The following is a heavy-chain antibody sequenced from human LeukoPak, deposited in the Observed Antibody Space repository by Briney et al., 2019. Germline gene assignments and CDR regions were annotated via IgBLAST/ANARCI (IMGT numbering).Heavy chain of an antibody. Sequence: PSETLSLTCTVSGGSISSSSYYWGWIRQPPGKGLEWIGSIYYSGSTYYNPSLKSRVTISVDTSKNQFSLKLSSVTAADTAVYYCARESVVVPAASDYWGQGTLVTVSS. V-gene: IGHV4-39*02. CDR2: IYYSGST. CDR3: ARESVVVPAASDY. D-gene: IGHD2-2*01. J-gene: IGHJ4*02. CDR1: GGSISSSSYY.